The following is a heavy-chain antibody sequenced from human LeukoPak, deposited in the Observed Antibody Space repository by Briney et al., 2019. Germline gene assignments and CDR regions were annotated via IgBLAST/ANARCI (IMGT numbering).Heavy chain of an antibody. V-gene: IGHV4-4*09. D-gene: IGHD6-13*01. CDR1: GGSISSYY. CDR3: ARVGIAAAGTPRTHFDY. CDR2: IYTSGST. J-gene: IGHJ4*02. Sequence: SETLSLTCTVSGGSISSYYWSWIRQPPGKGLEWIGYIYTSGSTNYNPSLKSRVTISVDTSKNQFSLKLSSVTAADTAVYYCARVGIAAAGTPRTHFDYWGQGTLVTVSS.